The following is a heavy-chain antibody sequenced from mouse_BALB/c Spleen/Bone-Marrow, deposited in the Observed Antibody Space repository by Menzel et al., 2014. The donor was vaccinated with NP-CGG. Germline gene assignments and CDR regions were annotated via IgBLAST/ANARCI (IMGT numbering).Heavy chain of an antibody. CDR3: ARYDYAIDY. D-gene: IGHD2-3*01. CDR1: GYSFASYW. Sequence: DLVKPGASVKLSCKASGYSFASYWINWPKQRPGQGLEWIGRLAPGSGSTYYNEMFKGKATLTADTSSSTAYIQLSSLSSEDSAVYFCARYDYAIDYWGQGTSVTVSS. V-gene: IGHV1S41*01. J-gene: IGHJ4*01. CDR2: LAPGSGST.